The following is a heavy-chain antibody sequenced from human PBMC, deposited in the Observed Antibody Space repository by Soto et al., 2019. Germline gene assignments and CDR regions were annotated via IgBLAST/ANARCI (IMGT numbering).Heavy chain of an antibody. Sequence: GGSLRLSCAASGFTFSSYGMHWVRQAPGKGLEWVAVIWYDGSNKYYADSVKGGFTISRDNTKNTLYLQMNTLRAEDTDVYYCGRDDAKVSGYFDWPRISGRGIPDYYGMDVWGQGTTVTVSS. D-gene: IGHD3-9*01. CDR2: IWYDGSNK. CDR3: GRDDAKVSGYFDWPRISGRGIPDYYGMDV. CDR1: GFTFSSYG. J-gene: IGHJ6*02. V-gene: IGHV3-33*01.